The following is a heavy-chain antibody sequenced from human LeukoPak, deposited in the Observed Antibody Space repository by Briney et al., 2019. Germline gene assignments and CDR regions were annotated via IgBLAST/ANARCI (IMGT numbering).Heavy chain of an antibody. CDR2: IDSSGYT. CDR3: TKRQGPNRVSNDYFDP. J-gene: IGHJ5*02. Sequence: PSETLSLTCTVSGGPISSFYWTWIRQPPAQVLEWIAYIDSSGYTNSKPSHERRATIAVESSKTEFTLKVTSVTAANTAVYYCTKRQGPNRVSNDYFDPWGQGTLVTVSS. D-gene: IGHD1-1*01. CDR1: GGPISSFY. V-gene: IGHV4-4*09.